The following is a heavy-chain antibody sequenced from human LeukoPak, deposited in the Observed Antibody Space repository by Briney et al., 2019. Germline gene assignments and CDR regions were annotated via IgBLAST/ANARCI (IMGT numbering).Heavy chain of an antibody. CDR1: GYSISSGYY. Sequence: SETLSLTCTVSGYSISSGYYWGWIRQPPGKGLEWIGSIYHSGSTYYNPSLKSRVSMSIDTSKNQFSLKLMSVTAADTAVYYCARGGQWLVLGVGDYWGQGTLVTVSS. V-gene: IGHV4-38-2*02. CDR3: ARGGQWLVLGVGDY. D-gene: IGHD6-19*01. J-gene: IGHJ4*02. CDR2: IYHSGST.